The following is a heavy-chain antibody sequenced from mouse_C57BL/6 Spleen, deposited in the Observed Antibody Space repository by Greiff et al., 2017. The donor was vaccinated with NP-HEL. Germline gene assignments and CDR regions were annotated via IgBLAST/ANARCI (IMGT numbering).Heavy chain of an antibody. Sequence: VQLQESGAELVKPGASVKISCKASGYAFSSYWMNWVKQRPGKGLEWIGQIYPGDGDTNYNGKFKGKATLTADKSSSTAYMQLSSLTSEDSAVYFCARGGDHGYFDVWGTGTTVTVSS. J-gene: IGHJ1*03. CDR2: IYPGDGDT. CDR1: GYAFSSYW. V-gene: IGHV1-80*01. CDR3: ARGGDHGYFDV.